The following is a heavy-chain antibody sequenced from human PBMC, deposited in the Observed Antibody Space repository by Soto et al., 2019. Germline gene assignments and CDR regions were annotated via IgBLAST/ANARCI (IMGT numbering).Heavy chain of an antibody. J-gene: IGHJ5*02. CDR2: ISYDGSNK. CDR3: VRDKVPAAIMSWFDP. D-gene: IGHD2-2*01. V-gene: IGHV3-30-3*01. Sequence: QVQLVESGGGVVQPGRSLRLSCAASGFTFSSYAMHWVRQAPGKGLEWVAVISYDGSNKYYADSVKGRFTISRDNSRNTQYLQINSLGAEDTAVYYCVRDKVPAAIMSWFDPWGQGTLVTVSS. CDR1: GFTFSSYA.